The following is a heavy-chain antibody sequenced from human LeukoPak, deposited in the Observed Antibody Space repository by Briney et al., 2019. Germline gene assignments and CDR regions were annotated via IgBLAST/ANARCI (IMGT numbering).Heavy chain of an antibody. CDR2: ISHDGSNK. CDR1: GFTFSSYA. J-gene: IGHJ4*02. V-gene: IGHV3-30*04. CDR3: AREYCSSTSCHYYFDY. Sequence: PGRSLRLSCAASGFTFSSYAMHWVRQAPGKGLEWVAVISHDGSNKYYADSVKGRFTISRDNSKNTLYLQMNSLRAEDTAVYYCAREYCSSTSCHYYFDYWGQGTLVTVSS. D-gene: IGHD2-2*01.